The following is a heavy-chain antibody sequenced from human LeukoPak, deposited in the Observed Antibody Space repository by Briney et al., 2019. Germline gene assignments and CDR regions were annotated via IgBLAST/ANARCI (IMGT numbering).Heavy chain of an antibody. V-gene: IGHV3-23*01. J-gene: IGHJ5*02. CDR3: AKSGEVLSWFDP. CDR2: ISASGDRT. D-gene: IGHD3-10*01. Sequence: PGGSLRLSCAASGFTFSSYAMSWIRQAPGRGLEWVSAISASGDRTYYADSVKGRFTISRDNSKNTLYLQMNRLRAEDTAVYSCAKSGEVLSWFDPWGQGTLVTVSS. CDR1: GFTFSSYA.